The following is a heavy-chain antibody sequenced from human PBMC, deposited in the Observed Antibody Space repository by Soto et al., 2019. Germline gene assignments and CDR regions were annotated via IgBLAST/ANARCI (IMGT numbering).Heavy chain of an antibody. CDR1: GGSFSGDY. V-gene: IGHV4-34*01. Sequence: SETLSLTCAVYGGSFSGDYWSWIRQPPGKGLEWIGEINHSGSTNYNPSLKSRVTISVDTSKNQFSLKLSSVTAADTAVYYCARGVSYYDSSGYYYSDYYGMDVWGQGTTVTVSS. CDR2: INHSGST. CDR3: ARGVSYYDSSGYYYSDYYGMDV. D-gene: IGHD3-22*01. J-gene: IGHJ6*02.